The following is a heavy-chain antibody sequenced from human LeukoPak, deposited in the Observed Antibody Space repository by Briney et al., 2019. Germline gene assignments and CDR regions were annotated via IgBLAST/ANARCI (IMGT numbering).Heavy chain of an antibody. CDR3: ARALGQQLVAPLGY. V-gene: IGHV3-33*01. D-gene: IGHD6-13*01. CDR1: GFTFSSYG. Sequence: TGGSLRLSCAASGFTFSSYGMHWVRQAPGKGLEWVAVIWYDGSNKYYADSVKGRFTISRDNSKNTLYLQMNSLRAEDTAVYYCARALGQQLVAPLGYWGQGTLVTVSS. J-gene: IGHJ4*02. CDR2: IWYDGSNK.